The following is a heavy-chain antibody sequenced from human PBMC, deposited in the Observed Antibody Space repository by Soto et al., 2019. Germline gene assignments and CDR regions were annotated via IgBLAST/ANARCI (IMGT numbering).Heavy chain of an antibody. J-gene: IGHJ4*02. Sequence: QVQLVESGGGVVQPGRSLRLSCAASGFTFSSYAMHWVRQAPGKGLEWVAVIAYDGSNKYYADSVKGRFTISRDNSKNTLYLQVDSLRAEDTAVYYCAREQYGDHYFDYWGQGTLVTVSS. CDR1: GFTFSSYA. CDR2: IAYDGSNK. CDR3: AREQYGDHYFDY. D-gene: IGHD4-17*01. V-gene: IGHV3-30-3*01.